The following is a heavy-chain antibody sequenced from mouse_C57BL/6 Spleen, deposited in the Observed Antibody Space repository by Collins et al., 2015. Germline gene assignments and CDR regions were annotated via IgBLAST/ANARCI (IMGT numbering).Heavy chain of an antibody. D-gene: IGHD1-1*01. CDR1: GYTFTSYY. J-gene: IGHJ4*01. CDR3: TRYGYGSTYYAMDY. V-gene: IGHV1S81*02. Sequence: QVQLQQSGAELVKPGASVKLSCKASGYTFTSYYMFWVKQRPGQGLEWIGEINPSNGGTNFNEKFKSKVTLTVDKSSSTAYMQLSSLTSEDSAVYYCTRYGYGSTYYAMDYWGQGTSVTVSS. CDR2: INPSNGGT.